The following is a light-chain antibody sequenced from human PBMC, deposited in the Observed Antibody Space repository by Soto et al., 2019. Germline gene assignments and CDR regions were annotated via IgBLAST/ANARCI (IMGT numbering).Light chain of an antibody. CDR3: QQRSDSIT. Sequence: EIVLTQSPDTLSLSPGGSATLSSWASHSDTTHLAWFQQRPGQPPWILIYDASTRAPGIPARLSGRGSRADFTLTISSIEPEDFAVYYCQQRSDSITFGQGTRLEIK. J-gene: IGKJ5*01. CDR1: HSDTTH. V-gene: IGKV3-11*01. CDR2: DAS.